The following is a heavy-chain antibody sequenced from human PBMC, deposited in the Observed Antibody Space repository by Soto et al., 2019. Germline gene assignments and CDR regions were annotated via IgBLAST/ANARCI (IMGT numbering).Heavy chain of an antibody. Sequence: PSETLSLTCAVYGGSFSGYYWSWIRQPPGKGLEWIGEINHSGSTNYNPSLKSRVTISVDTSKNQFSLKLSSVTAADTAVYYCARGLGYCSSTSCRTLYYYYGMGVWGQGTTVTVSS. V-gene: IGHV4-34*01. CDR2: INHSGST. D-gene: IGHD2-2*01. J-gene: IGHJ6*02. CDR1: GGSFSGYY. CDR3: ARGLGYCSSTSCRTLYYYYGMGV.